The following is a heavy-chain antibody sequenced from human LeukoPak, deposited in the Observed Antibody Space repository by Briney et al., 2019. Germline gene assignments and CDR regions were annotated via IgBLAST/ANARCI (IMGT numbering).Heavy chain of an antibody. CDR2: IIPILGIA. CDR1: GGTFSSYA. CDR3: ARVREAGGDRNNWFDP. J-gene: IGHJ5*02. V-gene: IGHV1-69*04. D-gene: IGHD2-21*02. Sequence: AASVKVSCKASGGTFSSYAISWVRQAPGQGLEWMGRIIPILGIANYAQKFQGRVTITADKSTSTAYMKLSSLRSEDTAVYYCARVREAGGDRNNWFDPWGQGTLVTVSS.